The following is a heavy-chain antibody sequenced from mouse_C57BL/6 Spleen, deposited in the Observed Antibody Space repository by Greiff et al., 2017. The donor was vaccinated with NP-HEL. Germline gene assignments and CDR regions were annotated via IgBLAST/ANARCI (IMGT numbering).Heavy chain of an antibody. Sequence: QVQLQQPGAELVRPGSSVKLSCKASGYTFTSYWMHWVKQRPIQGLEWIGNIDPSDSETHYNQKFKDKATLTVDKSSSTAYMQLSSLTSEDSAVYYCARLYGSSFLDYWGQGTTLTVSS. V-gene: IGHV1-52*01. D-gene: IGHD1-1*01. CDR1: GYTFTSYW. CDR2: IDPSDSET. CDR3: ARLYGSSFLDY. J-gene: IGHJ2*01.